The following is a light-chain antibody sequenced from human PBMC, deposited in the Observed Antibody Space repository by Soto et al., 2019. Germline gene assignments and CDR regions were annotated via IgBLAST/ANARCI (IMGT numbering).Light chain of an antibody. CDR1: QSVLYSSNNKNY. CDR3: QESSRTPLK. Sequence: SVGAGATNNCKSSQSVLYSSNNKNYLAWYQQKPGQPPKLLIYWASTRESGVPDRFSCSRAGTDFPLSTASPPSQQDRVYYFQESSRTPLKFGGGTKGDIK. CDR2: WAS. V-gene: IGKV4-1*01. J-gene: IGKJ4*02.